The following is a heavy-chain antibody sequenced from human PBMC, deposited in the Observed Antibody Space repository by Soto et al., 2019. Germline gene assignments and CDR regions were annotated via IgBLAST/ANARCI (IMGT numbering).Heavy chain of an antibody. CDR1: GFTFSSYW. J-gene: IGHJ4*02. D-gene: IGHD3-16*01. V-gene: IGHV3-7*01. CDR2: IKQDGSEK. Sequence: GGSLRLSCAASGFTFSSYWMSWVRKAPGKGLEWVANIKQDGSEKYYVDSVKGRFTISRDNAKNSLYLQMNSLRAEDTAVFFCARAQVDLGGLLPDFAFWGKGTLVPVSP. CDR3: ARAQVDLGGLLPDFAF.